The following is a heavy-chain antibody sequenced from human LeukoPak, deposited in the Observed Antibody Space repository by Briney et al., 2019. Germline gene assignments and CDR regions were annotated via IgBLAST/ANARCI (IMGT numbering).Heavy chain of an antibody. D-gene: IGHD5-12*01. V-gene: IGHV3-23*01. J-gene: IGHJ4*02. CDR2: ISGSGSST. CDR1: GFTFSSYE. Sequence: GGSLRLSCAASGFTFSSYEMNWVRQASGKGLEWVSTISGSGSSTYYADSVKGRFTISRDNSKNTLYLQMNSLRAEDTAVYFCAKDQHGYDKPIDYWGQGTLVTVSS. CDR3: AKDQHGYDKPIDY.